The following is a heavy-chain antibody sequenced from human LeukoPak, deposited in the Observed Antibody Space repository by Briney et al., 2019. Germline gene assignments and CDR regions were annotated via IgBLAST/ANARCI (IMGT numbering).Heavy chain of an antibody. D-gene: IGHD5-18*01. CDR2: IYYSGST. CDR1: GGSISSGGYY. CDR3: AREAMYSYGNNFDY. Sequence: PSQTLSLTCAVSGGSISSGGYYWSWIRQPPGKGLGWIGYIYYSGSTNYNPSLKSRVTISVDTSKNQFSLKLSSVTAADTAVYHCAREAMYSYGNNFDYWGQGTLVTVSS. J-gene: IGHJ4*02. V-gene: IGHV4-61*08.